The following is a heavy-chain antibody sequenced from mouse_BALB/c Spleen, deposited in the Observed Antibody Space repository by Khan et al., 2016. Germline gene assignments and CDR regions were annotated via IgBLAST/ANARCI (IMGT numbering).Heavy chain of an antibody. J-gene: IGHJ3*01. CDR3: ARWGYEYAWFAY. Sequence: QIQLVQSGPELKKPGETVKISCKASGYSFTNYGMNWVKQAPGKGLKWMGWIDTNTGEPTYAEEFKGRFAFSLETSAITAYLHINNLNNDDTATYFCARWGYEYAWFAYWGQGTLVTVSA. V-gene: IGHV9-3*02. CDR1: GYSFTNYG. CDR2: IDTNTGEP. D-gene: IGHD2-4*01.